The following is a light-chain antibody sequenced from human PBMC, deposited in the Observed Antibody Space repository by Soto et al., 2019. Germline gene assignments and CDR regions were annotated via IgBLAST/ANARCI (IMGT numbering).Light chain of an antibody. Sequence: EIVLTQSPATLSLSPGERATLSCRASQSVSSYLAWYQQKPGQAPRLLIYDAYNRATGIPSRFSGSGSGTDFTLTISSLEPEAFAVSYFQQRSNWPLPFGPGTKVDIK. J-gene: IGKJ3*01. CDR3: QQRSNWPLP. CDR2: DAY. CDR1: QSVSSY. V-gene: IGKV3-11*01.